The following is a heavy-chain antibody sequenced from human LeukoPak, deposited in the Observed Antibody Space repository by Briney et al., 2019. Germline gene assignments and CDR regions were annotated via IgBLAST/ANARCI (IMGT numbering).Heavy chain of an antibody. CDR2: IYPGDSDT. V-gene: IGHV5-51*01. J-gene: IGHJ4*02. CDR3: ARHPIKYYDFWSGYYDY. Sequence: GESLKISCKGSGYSFTSYWIGWVRQMPGKGLEWMGIIYPGDSDTRYSPSFQGQVTISAGKSISTAYLQWSSLKASDTAMYYCARHPIKYYDFWSGYYDYWGQGTLVTVSS. CDR1: GYSFTSYW. D-gene: IGHD3-3*01.